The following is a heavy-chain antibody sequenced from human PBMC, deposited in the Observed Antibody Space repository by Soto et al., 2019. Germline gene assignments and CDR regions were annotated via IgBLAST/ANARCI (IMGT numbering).Heavy chain of an antibody. Sequence: GGSLRLSCAASGFTFDDNAMHWVRQAPGKGLEWVSGISWNSVSVGYADSVKGRFTISRDNAKNSLYLQMNSLRAEDTALYYCAKDGIGNYFDYWGQGTLVTVSS. J-gene: IGHJ4*02. V-gene: IGHV3-9*01. CDR2: ISWNSVSV. CDR1: GFTFDDNA. CDR3: AKDGIGNYFDY. D-gene: IGHD2-15*01.